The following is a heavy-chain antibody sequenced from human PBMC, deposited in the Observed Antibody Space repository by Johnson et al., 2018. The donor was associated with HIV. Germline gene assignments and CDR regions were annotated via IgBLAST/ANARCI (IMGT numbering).Heavy chain of an antibody. J-gene: IGHJ3*02. V-gene: IGHV3-53*01. CDR2: IYSGGST. D-gene: IGHD6-19*01. CDR1: GFTVSSNY. CDR3: VSSAQWSGWPPGAFDI. Sequence: VQLVESGGGLIQPGGSLRLSCAASGFTVSSNYMSWVRQAPGKGLEWVSVIYSGGSTYYADSVKGRFPLTRDNSQNTLDLQMNSLRSEDTAVYYCVSSAQWSGWPPGAFDIWGQGTMVTVSS.